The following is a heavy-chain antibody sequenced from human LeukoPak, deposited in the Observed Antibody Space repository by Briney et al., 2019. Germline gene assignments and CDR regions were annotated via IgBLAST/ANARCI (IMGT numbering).Heavy chain of an antibody. CDR3: ASDYGGINRDY. Sequence: GSLRLSCAASGFTFSTYSLNWVRQAPGKGLEWLSRITITGTLYYADSVKGRFTVSRDNAENSLYLQMNSLRAEDTAVYYCASDYGGINRDYWGQGTLVTVSS. V-gene: IGHV3-48*01. J-gene: IGHJ4*02. D-gene: IGHD4-23*01. CDR1: GFTFSTYS. CDR2: ITITGTL.